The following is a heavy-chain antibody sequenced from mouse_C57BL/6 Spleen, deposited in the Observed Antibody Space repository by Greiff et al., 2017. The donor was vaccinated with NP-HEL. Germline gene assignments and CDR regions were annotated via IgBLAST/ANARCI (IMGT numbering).Heavy chain of an antibody. CDR1: GYAFTNYF. CDR2: INPGSGGT. Sequence: QVQLKQSGAELVRPGTSVKVSCKASGYAFTNYFIEWVKQRPGQGLEWIGVINPGSGGTNYTAKFKGKATLTADKSSSTAYMQLSSLTSEDSAVYCCARNDYDCFDYWGQGTPLTVSS. D-gene: IGHD2-4*01. J-gene: IGHJ2*01. CDR3: ARNDYDCFDY. V-gene: IGHV1-54*01.